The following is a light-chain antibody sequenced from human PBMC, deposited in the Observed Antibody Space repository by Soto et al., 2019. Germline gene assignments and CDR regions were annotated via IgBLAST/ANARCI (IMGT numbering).Light chain of an antibody. V-gene: IGKV3-11*01. CDR1: QSVSSY. Sequence: EIVLTQSPATLSLSPGERATLSCRANQSVSSYLAWYQQKSGQAPRLLIFDASNRATGIPARFSGSGSGTDFTLTISILEPEDFAVYYCQQRSNWPPTFGGGTKVEIK. J-gene: IGKJ4*01. CDR2: DAS. CDR3: QQRSNWPPT.